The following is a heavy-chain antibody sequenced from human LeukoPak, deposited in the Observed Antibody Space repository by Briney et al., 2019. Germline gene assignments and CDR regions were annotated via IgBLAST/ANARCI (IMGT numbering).Heavy chain of an antibody. CDR2: INPNSGGT. Sequence: ASVKVSCKASGYTFVGYYMHWVRQAPGQGLEWMGWINPNSGGTNYAQKFQGRVTMTRDTSISTAYMELSRLRSDDTAVYYCARAEDRTYYYYMDDWGEGTTVTVSS. J-gene: IGHJ6*03. D-gene: IGHD3-22*01. CDR3: ARAEDRTYYYYMDD. CDR1: GYTFVGYY. V-gene: IGHV1-2*02.